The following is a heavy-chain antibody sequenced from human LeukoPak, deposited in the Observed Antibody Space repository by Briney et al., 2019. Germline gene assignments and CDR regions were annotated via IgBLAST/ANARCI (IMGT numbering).Heavy chain of an antibody. CDR1: GGSISSYY. CDR2: IYTSGST. J-gene: IGHJ3*02. CDR3: ARDLDYYDNAFDI. V-gene: IGHV4-4*07. Sequence: TSETLSLTCTVSGGSISSYYWSWLRQPAGKGLEWIGRIYTSGSTNYNPSLKSRVTMSVDTSKNQFSLKLSSVTAADTAVYYCARDLDYYDNAFDIWGQGTMVTVSS. D-gene: IGHD3-22*01.